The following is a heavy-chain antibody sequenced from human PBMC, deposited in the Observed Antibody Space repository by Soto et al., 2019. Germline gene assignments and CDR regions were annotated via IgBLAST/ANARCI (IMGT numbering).Heavy chain of an antibody. CDR2: ISGGGGGK. J-gene: IGHJ4*02. V-gene: IGHV3-23*01. Sequence: PGGSLRLSCAASGFTFSDYSMSWVRQAPGRGLEWVSAISGGGGGKYYADSVKGRFIIARDNSKNTVYLEVNGLRTEDTAVYHCAKDVHYDSSGGLDYWGQGTLVTVSS. CDR1: GFTFSDYS. CDR3: AKDVHYDSSGGLDY. D-gene: IGHD3-22*01.